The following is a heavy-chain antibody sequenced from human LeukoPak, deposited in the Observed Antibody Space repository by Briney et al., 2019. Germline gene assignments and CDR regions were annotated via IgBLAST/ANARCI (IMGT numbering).Heavy chain of an antibody. Sequence: SETLSLTCTVSGGSISSGTNYWGWVHQPPGKGLEWIGSMYYSGSIYYNPSLKSRVSVSGDTSKNQFSLGLSSVTAADTAVYYCARHGDSGYDYFDYWGQGILVTVSS. CDR2: MYYSGSI. J-gene: IGHJ4*02. CDR3: ARHGDSGYDYFDY. D-gene: IGHD5-12*01. V-gene: IGHV4-39*01. CDR1: GGSISSGTNY.